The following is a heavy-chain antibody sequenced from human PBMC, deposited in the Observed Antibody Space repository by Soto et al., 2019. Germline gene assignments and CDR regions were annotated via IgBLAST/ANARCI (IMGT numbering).Heavy chain of an antibody. CDR1: GGSISGSSYY. Sequence: PSETLSLTCTVSGGSISGSSYYWVWIRQPPGKGLEWIGNIYYSGSTYYNPSLKSRVTISVDTSKNQFSLKLSSVTAADTAVYYCMLGSGWKDFDYWGQGTLVTVSS. D-gene: IGHD3-22*01. J-gene: IGHJ4*02. V-gene: IGHV4-39*01. CDR3: MLGSGWKDFDY. CDR2: IYYSGST.